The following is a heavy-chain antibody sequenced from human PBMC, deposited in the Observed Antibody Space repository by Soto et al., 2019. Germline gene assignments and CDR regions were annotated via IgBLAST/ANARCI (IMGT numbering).Heavy chain of an antibody. CDR1: VFTCSVYS. V-gene: IGHV3-48*02. Sequence: GSLRRSCAAPVFTCSVYSMNWVRQAPGKGLEWVSYISTTSTTIYYADSVKGRFTISRDNAKNSLYLQMNSLRDEDTAVYYCARVRRLQGFFEYWAQPILVIVS. CDR2: ISTTSTTI. J-gene: IGHJ4*02. CDR3: ARVRRLQGFFEY. D-gene: IGHD2-15*01.